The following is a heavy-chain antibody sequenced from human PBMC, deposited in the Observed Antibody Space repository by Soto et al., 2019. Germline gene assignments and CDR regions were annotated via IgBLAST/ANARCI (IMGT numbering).Heavy chain of an antibody. CDR1: GYTFTSYY. Sequence: ASVKVSCKACGYTFTSYYMHWVGQARGQGLEWMGIINPSGGSTSYAQKFQGRVTMTRDTSTSTVYMELSSLRSEDTAVYYCARVFQLVIKRVFEDWGQGTRVTVSS. V-gene: IGHV1-46*01. CDR3: ARVFQLVIKRVFED. D-gene: IGHD3-9*01. CDR2: INPSGGST. J-gene: IGHJ4*02.